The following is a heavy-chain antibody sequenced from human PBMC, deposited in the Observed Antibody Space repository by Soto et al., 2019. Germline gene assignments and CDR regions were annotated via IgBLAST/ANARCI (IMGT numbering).Heavy chain of an antibody. CDR3: ASRERVDAFDI. Sequence: QVQLVQSGAEVKKPGSSVKVSCKASGGTFSSYAISWVRQAPGQGLEWMGGIIPILGSANYAQKVQDRVTITADESTSTTYMELSSLRSEDAAVYYCASRERVDAFDIWGQGTMVTVSS. D-gene: IGHD1-26*01. V-gene: IGHV1-69*01. CDR2: IIPILGSA. J-gene: IGHJ3*02. CDR1: GGTFSSYA.